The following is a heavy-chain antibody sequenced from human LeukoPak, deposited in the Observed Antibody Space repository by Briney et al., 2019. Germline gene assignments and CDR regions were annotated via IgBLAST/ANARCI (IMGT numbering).Heavy chain of an antibody. CDR2: ISPYTGNT. J-gene: IGHJ4*02. CDR3: ARDEYEQVWGSYRPYFEY. V-gene: IGHV1-18*04. Sequence: GASVKVSCTASGYTFTSYGISWVRQAPGQGLEWMGSISPYTGNTKYAERLQGRVIMTTDTSTRTAYMELRSLKSDDTAVFYCARDEYEQVWGSYRPYFEYWGQGALVSVSS. CDR1: GYTFTSYG. D-gene: IGHD3-16*02.